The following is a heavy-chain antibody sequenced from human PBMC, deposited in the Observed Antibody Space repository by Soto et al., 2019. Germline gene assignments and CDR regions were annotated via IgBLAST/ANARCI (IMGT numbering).Heavy chain of an antibody. V-gene: IGHV1-2*02. Sequence: ASVKVSCKASGHSFTGNYMHWVRQAPGQGLEWMGWINPNSGGTNYAQKFQGRVNMTRDTSIRTVYMELSRLRSDDTAVYYCARSLIRFREWVPDNCYYGMDAWGQGTGVTVSS. CDR1: GHSFTGNY. J-gene: IGHJ6*02. D-gene: IGHD3-3*01. CDR3: ARSLIRFREWVPDNCYYGMDA. CDR2: INPNSGGT.